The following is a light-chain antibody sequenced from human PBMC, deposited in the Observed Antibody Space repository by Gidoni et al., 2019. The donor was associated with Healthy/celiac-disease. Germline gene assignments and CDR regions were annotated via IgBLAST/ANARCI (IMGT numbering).Light chain of an antibody. CDR2: DAS. Sequence: EIVLTQSPATLSLSPGERATPSCRASQSVSSYLAWYQQKPGQAPRLLIYDASNRATGIPARFSGSGSRTDFTLTISSLEPEDFAVYYCQQRSNWPPSFGQGTKVEIK. CDR3: QQRSNWPPS. J-gene: IGKJ1*01. CDR1: QSVSSY. V-gene: IGKV3-11*01.